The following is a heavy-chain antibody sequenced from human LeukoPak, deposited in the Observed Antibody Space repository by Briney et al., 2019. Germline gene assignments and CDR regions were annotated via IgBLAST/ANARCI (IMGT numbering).Heavy chain of an antibody. V-gene: IGHV1-2*06. CDR2: INPNSGGT. J-gene: IGHJ6*02. CDR1: GYTFTSYY. Sequence: ASVKVSCKASGYTFTSYYMHWVRQAPGQGLEWMGRINPNSGGTNYAQKFQGRVTMTRDTSISTAYMELSRLRSDDTAVYYCARDQALSDFWSGYYKDYYGMDVWGQGTTVTVSS. D-gene: IGHD3-3*01. CDR3: ARDQALSDFWSGYYKDYYGMDV.